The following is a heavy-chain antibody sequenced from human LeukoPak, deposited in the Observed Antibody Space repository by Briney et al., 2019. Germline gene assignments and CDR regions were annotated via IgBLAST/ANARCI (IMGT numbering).Heavy chain of an antibody. Sequence: GESLRISCQGSGDTFTDTYIAWVRQMAGKGLEWVVIIYHDGSDTRYSPSFQGQVTISVHHSISTAYLQWTSLKTSDTAMYYCARFLHGNSLDYWGQGTLVTVSS. CDR3: ARFLHGNSLDY. D-gene: IGHD1-7*01. CDR1: GDTFTDTY. J-gene: IGHJ4*02. CDR2: IYHDGSDT. V-gene: IGHV5-51*01.